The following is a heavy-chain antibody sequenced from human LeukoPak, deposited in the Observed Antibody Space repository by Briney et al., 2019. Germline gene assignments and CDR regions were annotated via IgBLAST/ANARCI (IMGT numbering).Heavy chain of an antibody. J-gene: IGHJ4*02. Sequence: PGGSPRLSCGVSGFTSSIYGMHWVPQAPGRGLEWGAYIWNDGSNRHYADSVKGRFTISRDNSKNTLYLQMNSLRVEDTAVYYCAKGGRITMLRGVQRDHYFDYWGQGTLVTVSS. V-gene: IGHV3-30*02. D-gene: IGHD3-10*01. CDR3: AKGGRITMLRGVQRDHYFDY. CDR2: IWNDGSNR. CDR1: GFTSSIYG.